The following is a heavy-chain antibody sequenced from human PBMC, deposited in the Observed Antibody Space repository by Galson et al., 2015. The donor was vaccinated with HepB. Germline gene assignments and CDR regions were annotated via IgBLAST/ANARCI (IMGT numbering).Heavy chain of an antibody. V-gene: IGHV3-21*04. Sequence: SLRLSCAASGFTFTGYAMNWVRQPPGRGLEWISSISSGGSYIYYADSVKGRFTISRDNSRNTLYLQMNSLGAEDTALYYCARDHWDYRHGMDVWGQGTTVTVSS. J-gene: IGHJ6*02. CDR2: ISSGGSYI. CDR1: GFTFTGYA. D-gene: IGHD1-7*01. CDR3: ARDHWDYRHGMDV.